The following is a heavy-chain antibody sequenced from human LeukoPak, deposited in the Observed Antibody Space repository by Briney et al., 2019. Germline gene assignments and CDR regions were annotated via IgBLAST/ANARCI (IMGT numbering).Heavy chain of an antibody. Sequence: PSETLSLTCTVSGGSISPHYWSWIRQPPGKGLEWIGYIYYTGSTNYNPSLKSRVTISVDTSKNQFSLKLSSVTAADTAVYYCARARTYYDSSGYYHTAIDYWGQGTLVTVSS. D-gene: IGHD3-22*01. CDR2: IYYTGST. V-gene: IGHV4-59*11. CDR3: ARARTYYDSSGYYHTAIDY. CDR1: GGSISPHY. J-gene: IGHJ4*02.